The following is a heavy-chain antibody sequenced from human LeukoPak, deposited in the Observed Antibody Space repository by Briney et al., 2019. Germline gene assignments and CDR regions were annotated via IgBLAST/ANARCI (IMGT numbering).Heavy chain of an antibody. V-gene: IGHV4-4*09. D-gene: IGHD2-21*01. CDR1: GVSMSAYQ. Sequence: SETLSLACTVSGVSMSAYQWSWVRQSPEKGLEWIGCINTKGETSYNPSLKSRVTTSVDTSKSQFSLRLTSVTAADTAVYYCATSNDAKIAPFDHWGQGAPVTVSS. J-gene: IGHJ4*02. CDR2: INTKGET. CDR3: ATSNDAKIAPFDH.